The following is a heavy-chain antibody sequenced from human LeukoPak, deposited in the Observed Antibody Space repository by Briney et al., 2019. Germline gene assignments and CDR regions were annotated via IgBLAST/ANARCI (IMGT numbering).Heavy chain of an antibody. D-gene: IGHD3-10*01. CDR2: FDSEDGET. J-gene: IGHJ6*02. CDR1: GYTLTELS. Sequence: ASVKVSCKVSGYTLTELSMHWVRQAPGKGLEWMGGFDSEDGETIYAQKFQGRVTMTEDTSTDTAYMELGSLRSEDTAVYYCATVDYYGSGPPYYYGMDVWGQGTTVTVSS. V-gene: IGHV1-24*01. CDR3: ATVDYYGSGPPYYYGMDV.